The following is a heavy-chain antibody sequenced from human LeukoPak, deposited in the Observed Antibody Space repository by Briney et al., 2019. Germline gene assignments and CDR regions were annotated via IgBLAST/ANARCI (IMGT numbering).Heavy chain of an antibody. D-gene: IGHD3-22*01. Sequence: GGSLRLSCTASGFTFSDYGMHWVRQPPGKGLEWVAIIWYDGSNKKYENSVKGRFTISRDNSKNTLYLQMNSLRAEDTAVYYCARGVDYYENSGTIDYWGQGTLVTVSS. CDR2: IWYDGSNK. J-gene: IGHJ4*02. V-gene: IGHV3-33*01. CDR3: ARGVDYYENSGTIDY. CDR1: GFTFSDYG.